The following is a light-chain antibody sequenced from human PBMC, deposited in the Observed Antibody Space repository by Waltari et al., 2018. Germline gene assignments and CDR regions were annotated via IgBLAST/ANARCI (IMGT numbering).Light chain of an antibody. Sequence: QSALTQPPSASGSPGQSVTISCTGTSSDVGGYNYVSWYQQHPGKAPKLMIYEVIKRPSGVPDRFSGSKSGHTAALTGSGLQADDEADYYCSSYAGSKYVFGTGTKVTVL. J-gene: IGLJ1*01. CDR2: EVI. CDR1: SSDVGGYNY. V-gene: IGLV2-8*01. CDR3: SSYAGSKYV.